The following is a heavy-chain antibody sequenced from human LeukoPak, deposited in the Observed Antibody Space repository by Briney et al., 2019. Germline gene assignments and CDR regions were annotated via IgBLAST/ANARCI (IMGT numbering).Heavy chain of an antibody. D-gene: IGHD1-14*01. CDR2: IWLDGSAT. CDR1: GFTFSSYS. Sequence: GGSLRLSCAASGFTFSSYSMNWVRQAPGKGLEWVAIIWLDGSATYYGDSVKGRFTISRDNSKNILYLQMNDLRVEDTAVYYCARDLNREDFDYWGQGTLVAVSS. CDR3: ARDLNREDFDY. J-gene: IGHJ4*02. V-gene: IGHV3-33*08.